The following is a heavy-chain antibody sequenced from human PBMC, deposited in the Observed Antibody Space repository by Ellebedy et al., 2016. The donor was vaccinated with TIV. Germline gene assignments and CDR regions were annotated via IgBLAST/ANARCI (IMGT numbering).Heavy chain of an antibody. CDR1: GYKFTNYW. Sequence: GESLKISXKGSGYKFTNYWIAWVRQMPGKGLEWMGIIYPDDSDTRYNPSFQGQITISADKSISTAYLQWSSLKASDTAIYYCARLGRAGYYNAPGDYWGQGTLVTVSS. CDR3: ARLGRAGYYNAPGDY. D-gene: IGHD3-9*01. V-gene: IGHV5-51*01. J-gene: IGHJ4*02. CDR2: IYPDDSDT.